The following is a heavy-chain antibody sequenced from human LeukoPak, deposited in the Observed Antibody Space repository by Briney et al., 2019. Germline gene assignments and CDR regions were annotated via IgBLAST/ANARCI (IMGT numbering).Heavy chain of an antibody. CDR2: INPNSGGT. CDR3: VLQPEYQMLWAS. J-gene: IGHJ5*02. CDR1: GYTFTGYY. D-gene: IGHD2-2*01. Sequence: ASVKVSCKASGYTFTGYYIHWVRQAPGQGLEWVGWINPNSGGTNYAQKFQGRVTMTRDTSISTASMQLSRLRSDDTAVYYCVLQPEYQMLWASWGQGTLVTVSS. V-gene: IGHV1-2*02.